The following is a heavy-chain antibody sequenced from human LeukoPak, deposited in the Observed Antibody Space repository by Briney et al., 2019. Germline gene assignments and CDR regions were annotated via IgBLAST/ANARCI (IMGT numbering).Heavy chain of an antibody. V-gene: IGHV3-48*01. J-gene: IGHJ3*02. CDR1: GFTFSSYS. CDR3: AKETGYNYGYDAFDI. D-gene: IGHD5-18*01. CDR2: ISSSSTI. Sequence: GGSLRLSCAASGFTFSSYSMNWVRQAPGKGLEWVSYISSSSTIYYADSVKGRFTISRDNSKNTLYLQMNSLRAEDTAVYYCAKETGYNYGYDAFDIWGQGTMVSVSS.